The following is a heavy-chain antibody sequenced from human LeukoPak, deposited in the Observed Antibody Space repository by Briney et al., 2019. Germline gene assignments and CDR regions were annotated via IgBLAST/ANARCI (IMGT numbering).Heavy chain of an antibody. V-gene: IGHV3-30-3*01. CDR1: GFTFSSFA. J-gene: IGHJ4*02. CDR3: ARDITAVAGQYSYFDY. CDR2: ISYDGSNK. D-gene: IGHD6-19*01. Sequence: GGSLRLSCAASGFTFSSFAMNWVRQAPGKGLEWVAVISYDGSNKYYADSVKGRFTISRDNSRNTLYLQMNSLRAEDTALYYCARDITAVAGQYSYFDYWGQGTLVTVSS.